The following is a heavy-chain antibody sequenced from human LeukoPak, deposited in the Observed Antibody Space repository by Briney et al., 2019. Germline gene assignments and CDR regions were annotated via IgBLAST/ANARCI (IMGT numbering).Heavy chain of an antibody. CDR3: ARDLTGYTKAFDY. V-gene: IGHV3-33*01. CDR1: GFTFSSYG. Sequence: GGSLRLSCAASGFTFSSYGMHWVRQAPGKGLEWVAVIWYDGSNKYYADSVKGRFTISGDNSKNTLYLQMNSLRAEDTAVYYCARDLTGYTKAFDYWGQGTLVTVSS. J-gene: IGHJ4*02. D-gene: IGHD3-9*01. CDR2: IWYDGSNK.